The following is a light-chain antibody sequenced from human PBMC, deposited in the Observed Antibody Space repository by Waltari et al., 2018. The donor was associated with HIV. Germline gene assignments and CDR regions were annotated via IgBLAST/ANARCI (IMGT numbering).Light chain of an antibody. CDR3: SSYTSSSALYVV. CDR2: DVS. Sequence: SSDVGGYNYVSWYQQHPGKAPKLMIYDVSNRPSGVSNRFSGSKSSNTASLTISGLQAEDEADYYCSSYTSSSALYVVFGGGTKLTVL. V-gene: IGLV2-14*03. CDR1: SSDVGGYNY. J-gene: IGLJ2*01.